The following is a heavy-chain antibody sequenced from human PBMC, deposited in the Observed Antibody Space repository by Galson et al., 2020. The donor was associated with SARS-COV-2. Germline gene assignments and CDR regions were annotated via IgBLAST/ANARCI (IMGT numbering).Heavy chain of an antibody. D-gene: IGHD1-26*01. CDR3: ARELGGSYPFDY. CDR2: ISYDGSNK. CDR1: GFTFSSYG. Sequence: GESLKISCAASGFTFSSYGMHWVRQAPGKGLEWVAVISYDGSNKYYADSVKGRFTISRDNSKNTLYLQMNSLRAEDTAVYYCARELGGSYPFDYWGQGTLVNVSS. V-gene: IGHV3-30*03. J-gene: IGHJ4*02.